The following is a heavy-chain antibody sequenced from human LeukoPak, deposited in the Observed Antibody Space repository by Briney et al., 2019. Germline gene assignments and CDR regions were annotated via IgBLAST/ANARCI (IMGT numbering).Heavy chain of an antibody. CDR3: ARSPQGTAATANWLDP. J-gene: IGHJ5*02. V-gene: IGHV4-34*01. CDR1: GGSFSGYY. CDR2: IYYGGST. D-gene: IGHD6-25*01. Sequence: SETLSLTCAVYGGSFSGYYWGWIRQPPGKGLEWIRSIYYGGSTYYNPSLKSRVTILVDVDTSKNQFSLKLSSVTAADTAVYYCARSPQGTAATANWLDPWGQGTLVTVSS.